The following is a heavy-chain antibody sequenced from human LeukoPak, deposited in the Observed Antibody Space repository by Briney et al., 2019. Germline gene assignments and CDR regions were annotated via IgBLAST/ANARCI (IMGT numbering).Heavy chain of an antibody. J-gene: IGHJ4*02. CDR3: ARDGSSGWGEPPTYADY. CDR2: IWYDGSNK. D-gene: IGHD6-19*01. CDR1: GFTFSSYG. V-gene: IGHV3-33*01. Sequence: PGGSLRLSCAASGFTFSSYGMHWVRQAPGKGLEWVAVIWYDGSNKYYADSVKGRFTISRDNSKNTLYLQMNSLRAEDTAVYYCARDGSSGWGEPPTYADYWGQGTLVTVSS.